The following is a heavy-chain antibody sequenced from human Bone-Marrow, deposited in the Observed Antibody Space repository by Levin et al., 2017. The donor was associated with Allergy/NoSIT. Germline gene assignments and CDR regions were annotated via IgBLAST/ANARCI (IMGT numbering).Heavy chain of an antibody. D-gene: IGHD3-22*01. J-gene: IGHJ5*02. CDR3: ARVVVITLDWFDP. CDR2: IKQDGSEK. CDR1: GFTFRSSW. Sequence: LSLPCAASGFTFRSSWMSWVRPAPGKGLEWVANIKQDGSEKYYVDSVKGRFTISRDNAKNSLYLQMNSLRAEDTAVYYCARVVVITLDWFDPWGQGTLVTVSS. V-gene: IGHV3-7*01.